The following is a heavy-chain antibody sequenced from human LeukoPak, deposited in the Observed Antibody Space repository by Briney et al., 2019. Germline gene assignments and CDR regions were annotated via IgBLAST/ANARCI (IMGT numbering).Heavy chain of an antibody. CDR1: GGSLSAYY. D-gene: IGHD5-24*01. Sequence: SETLSLTCAVYGGSLSAYYWTWIRQPPGKGLEWIGEINHSGSTNYNPSLKSRVTISVDTSKNQFSLKLSSVTAADTAVYYCARHRGGYNYVKRYYFDYWGQGTLVTVSS. J-gene: IGHJ4*02. CDR2: INHSGST. V-gene: IGHV4-34*01. CDR3: ARHRGGYNYVKRYYFDY.